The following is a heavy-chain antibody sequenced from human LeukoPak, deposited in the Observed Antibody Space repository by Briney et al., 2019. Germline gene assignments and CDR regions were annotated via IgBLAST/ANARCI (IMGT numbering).Heavy chain of an antibody. CDR1: GYSISSGYY. CDR3: AREIVGTEDE. D-gene: IGHD1-14*01. V-gene: IGHV4-38-2*02. J-gene: IGHJ4*02. CDR2: INHSGST. Sequence: PSETLSLTCNVSGYSISSGYYWGWIRQPPGKGLEWIGEINHSGSTNYNPSLKSRVTISVDTSKNQFSLKLSSVTAADTAVYYCAREIVGTEDEWGQGTLVTVSS.